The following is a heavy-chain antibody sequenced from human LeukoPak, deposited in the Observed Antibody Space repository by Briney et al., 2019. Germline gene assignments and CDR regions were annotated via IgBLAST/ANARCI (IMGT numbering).Heavy chain of an antibody. CDR1: GGSITYYY. D-gene: IGHD3-10*01. Sequence: SETLSLTCTVSGGSITYYYWSWVRQPPGKGLEWIGYIYYSGSTKYNPSLESRLTISVDTSKNQFSLRLNSVTAADTAVYYCARDRDYGSGSYGFDPWGQGTLVTVSS. J-gene: IGHJ5*02. V-gene: IGHV4-59*01. CDR2: IYYSGST. CDR3: ARDRDYGSGSYGFDP.